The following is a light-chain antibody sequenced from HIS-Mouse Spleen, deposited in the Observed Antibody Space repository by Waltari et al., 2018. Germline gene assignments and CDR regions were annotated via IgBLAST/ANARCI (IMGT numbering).Light chain of an antibody. Sequence: QSVLTQPPSASGTPGQRVTISCSGSSSNIGSNYVYWYQQLPGTAPKLLIYRNNHRPSGVPDRFSGSKSGTSASLAISGLRSEDEADYYCAAWDASLSGPVFGGGTKLTVL. CDR3: AAWDASLSGPV. V-gene: IGLV1-47*01. CDR1: SSNIGSNY. J-gene: IGLJ3*02. CDR2: RNN.